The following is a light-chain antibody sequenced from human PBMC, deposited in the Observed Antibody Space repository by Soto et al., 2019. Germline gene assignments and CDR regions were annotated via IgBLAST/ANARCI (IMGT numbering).Light chain of an antibody. V-gene: IGLV2-18*01. Sequence: QSALTQPPSVSGSPGQSVTISCTGTSSDLASYNRVSWYQRPPGTGPKLVIYEVSNRPSGIPDRFSGSKSGNTASLTISGLQAEDEAEYSCSLYTTASTYVFGTGTRSPS. CDR2: EVS. J-gene: IGLJ1*01. CDR3: SLYTTASTYV. CDR1: SSDLASYNR.